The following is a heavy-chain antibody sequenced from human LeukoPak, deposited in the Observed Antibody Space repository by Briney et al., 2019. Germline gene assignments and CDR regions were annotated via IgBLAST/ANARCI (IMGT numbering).Heavy chain of an antibody. CDR3: TKRRGDCSGAQGCGDY. CDR1: GFTFRNYN. Sequence: GGSVRLSCAASGFTFRNYNMNRVRQSPGKGLEGVTAFRESGGNTYHADSVKGRFTIPRDNSKNTLYLKMKSLRAEDTAVYYCTKRRGDCSGAQGCGDYWGQGTLVTVSS. V-gene: IGHV3-23*01. D-gene: IGHD2-15*01. J-gene: IGHJ4*02. CDR2: FRESGGNT.